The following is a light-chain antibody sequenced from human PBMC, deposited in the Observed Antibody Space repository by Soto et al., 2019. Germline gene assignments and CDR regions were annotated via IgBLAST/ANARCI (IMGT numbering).Light chain of an antibody. Sequence: EIVMTQSPAILSVSPGERATLSCRASQSVTSKLAWYQQRPGQAPRLLIYGASTRATGIPARFIGSGSGTEYTLTISSLQSDDSAVYYCQQYNNWPRATFGGGTKVDIK. CDR3: QQYNNWPRAT. J-gene: IGKJ4*01. CDR1: QSVTSK. CDR2: GAS. V-gene: IGKV3-15*01.